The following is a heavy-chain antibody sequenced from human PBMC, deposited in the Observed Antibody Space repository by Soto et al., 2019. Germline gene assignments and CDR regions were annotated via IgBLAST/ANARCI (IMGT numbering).Heavy chain of an antibody. J-gene: IGHJ6*02. CDR1: GFTFSSYV. V-gene: IGHV3-30*18. Sequence: PGGSLRLSCAASGFTFSSYVMHWVRQAPGKGLEWVAVISYDGSNKYYADSVKGRFTISRDNSKNTLYLQMNSLRAEDTAVYYCAKGLGEILLWFGIIDGMDVWGQGTTVTVSS. CDR3: AKGLGEILLWFGIIDGMDV. CDR2: ISYDGSNK. D-gene: IGHD3-10*01.